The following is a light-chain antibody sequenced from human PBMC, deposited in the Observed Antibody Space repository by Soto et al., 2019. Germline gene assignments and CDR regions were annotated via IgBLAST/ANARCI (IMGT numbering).Light chain of an antibody. CDR1: SSDIGNNY. J-gene: IGLJ1*01. CDR3: GTWDSRRNHV. CDR2: DNN. V-gene: IGLV1-51*01. Sequence: QSVLTQPPSVSAAPGQKVTISCSGSSSDIGNNYVSWYQQLPGTAPKVLIYDNNNRPSGIPDRFSGSKSGTSATLGITGLQTGDEADYYCGTWDSRRNHVFGAGTKLTVL.